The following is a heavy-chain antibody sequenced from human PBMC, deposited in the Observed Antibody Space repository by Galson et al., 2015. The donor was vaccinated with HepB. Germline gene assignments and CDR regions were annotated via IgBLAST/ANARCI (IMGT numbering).Heavy chain of an antibody. Sequence: SVKVSCKASGFTFTSSAVQWVRQARGQRLEWIGWIVVGSGNTNYAQKFQERVTITRDMSTSTAYMELSSLRSEDTAVYYCAADRDYYGSGIRNYYYYGMDVWGQGTTVTVSS. V-gene: IGHV1-58*01. D-gene: IGHD3-10*01. J-gene: IGHJ6*02. CDR2: IVVGSGNT. CDR3: AADRDYYGSGIRNYYYYGMDV. CDR1: GFTFTSSA.